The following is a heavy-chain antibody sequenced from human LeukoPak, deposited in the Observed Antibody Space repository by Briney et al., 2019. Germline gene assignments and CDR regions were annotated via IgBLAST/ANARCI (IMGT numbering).Heavy chain of an antibody. CDR2: ISGSGADT. CDR1: GFTFSNYA. V-gene: IGHV3-23*01. J-gene: IGHJ4*02. Sequence: QPGGSLSLSCAASGFTFSNYAMSWVRQAPGKGLEWVSAISGSGADTYYADSVKGRFTISRDNSKNTLFLQMNSLRAEDSAVYYCAKDTTTHTVTTHYFDYWGQGSLVTVSS. D-gene: IGHD4-17*01. CDR3: AKDTTTHTVTTHYFDY.